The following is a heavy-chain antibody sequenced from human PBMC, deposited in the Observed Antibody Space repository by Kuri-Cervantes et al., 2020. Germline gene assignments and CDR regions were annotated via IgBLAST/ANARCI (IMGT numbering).Heavy chain of an antibody. J-gene: IGHJ4*02. CDR1: GGSISSSSYY. V-gene: IGHV4-39*01. CDR2: IYYSGST. CDR3: ATSLTQPRDCSSTSCYFDY. Sequence: SETLSLTCTVSGGSISSSSYYWGWIRQPPGKGLEWIGSIYYSGSTYYNPSLKSRVTISVDTSKNQFSLKLSSVTAADTAVYYCATSLTQPRDCSSTSCYFDYWGQGTLVTVSS. D-gene: IGHD2-2*01.